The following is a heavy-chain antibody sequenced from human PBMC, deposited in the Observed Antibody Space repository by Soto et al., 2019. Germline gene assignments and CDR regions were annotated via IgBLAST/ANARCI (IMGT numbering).Heavy chain of an antibody. CDR2: ISYDGSNK. D-gene: IGHD3-10*01. CDR1: GFTFSSYG. Sequence: QVQLVESGGGVVQPGRSLRLSCAASGFTFSSYGMHWVRQAPGKGLEWVAVISYDGSNKYYADSVKGRFTISRDNSKNTLYLQMNSLRAEDTAVYYCAKDAGVRGVKSFLGYWGQGTLVTVSS. J-gene: IGHJ4*02. CDR3: AKDAGVRGVKSFLGY. V-gene: IGHV3-30*18.